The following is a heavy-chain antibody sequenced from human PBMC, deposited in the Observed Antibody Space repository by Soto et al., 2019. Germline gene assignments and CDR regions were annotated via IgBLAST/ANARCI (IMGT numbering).Heavy chain of an antibody. CDR3: ARDTEPAAHNQNYYYMDV. V-gene: IGHV1-8*01. J-gene: IGHJ6*03. CDR2: MNPNSGNT. CDR1: GYTFTSYD. D-gene: IGHD2-2*01. Sequence: ASVKVSCKASGYTFTSYDINWVRQATGQGLEWMGWMNPNSGNTGYAQKFQGRVTMTRNTSISTAYMELSSLRSEDTAVYYCARDTEPAAHNQNYYYMDVWGKGTTVTVSS.